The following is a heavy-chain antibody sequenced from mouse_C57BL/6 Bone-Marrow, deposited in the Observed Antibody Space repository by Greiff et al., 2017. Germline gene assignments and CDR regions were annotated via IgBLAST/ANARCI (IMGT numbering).Heavy chain of an antibody. D-gene: IGHD1-1*01. Sequence: QVQLQQSGPGLVQPSQSLSITCTVSGFSLTSYGVHWVRQSPGKGLEWLGVIWRGGSTDYIAAFMSRLSITKDNSKSQVFFKMNSLQADDTAIYYCAKDYYGSSYWYFDVWGTGTTVTVSS. CDR3: AKDYYGSSYWYFDV. J-gene: IGHJ1*03. CDR2: IWRGGST. CDR1: GFSLTSYG. V-gene: IGHV2-5*01.